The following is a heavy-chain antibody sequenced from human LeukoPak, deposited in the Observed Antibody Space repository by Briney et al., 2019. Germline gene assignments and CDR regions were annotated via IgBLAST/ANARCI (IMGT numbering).Heavy chain of an antibody. CDR3: ARLKNGMDV. CDR1: GCTFSSYA. CDR2: INHSGST. V-gene: IGHV4-34*01. Sequence: GSLRLSCAASGCTFSSYAMSWVHQAPGRGLEWIGEINHSGSTNYNPSLKSRVTISVDTSKNQFSLKLSSVTAADTAVYYCARLKNGMDVWGQGTTVTVSS. J-gene: IGHJ6*02.